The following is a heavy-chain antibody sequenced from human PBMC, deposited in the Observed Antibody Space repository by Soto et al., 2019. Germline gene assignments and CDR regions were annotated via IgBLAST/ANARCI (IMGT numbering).Heavy chain of an antibody. J-gene: IGHJ4*02. CDR3: EGNSGDVVFDY. V-gene: IGHV3-74*01. CDR2: IDSDGSDT. Sequence: GGSLRLSCAASGFTFSTYGMHWVRQAPGKGPVWVSHIDSDGSDTTYADSVKGRFTISRDNAKNTLYLQMNSLRAEDTAVYYCEGNSGDVVFDYWGQGTLVTVSS. D-gene: IGHD2-21*01. CDR1: GFTFSTYG.